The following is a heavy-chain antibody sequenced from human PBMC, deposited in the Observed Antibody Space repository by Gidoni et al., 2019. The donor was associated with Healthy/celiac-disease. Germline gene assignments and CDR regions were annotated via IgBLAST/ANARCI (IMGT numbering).Heavy chain of an antibody. J-gene: IGHJ4*02. D-gene: IGHD2-15*01. CDR1: GGTFSSYT. CDR3: ASCVGYCSGGSLGGFDY. V-gene: IGHV1-69*02. CDR2: IIPILGIA. Sequence: QVQLVQSGAEVKKPGSSVKVSCKASGGTFSSYTISWVRQAPGQGLEWMGRIIPILGIANYAQKFQGRVTITADKSTSTAYMELSSLRSEDTAVYYWASCVGYCSGGSLGGFDYWGQGTLVTVSS.